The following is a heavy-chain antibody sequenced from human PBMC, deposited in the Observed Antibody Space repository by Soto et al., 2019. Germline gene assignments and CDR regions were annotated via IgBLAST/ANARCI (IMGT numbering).Heavy chain of an antibody. CDR3: ARVDPYSAPDY. J-gene: IGHJ4*02. CDR1: GASITRSNW. CDR2: MYASGST. V-gene: IGHV4-4*02. Sequence: SETLSLTCAVSGASITRSNWWSWVRQPPGKGLEWIGEMYASGSTSYNPSLKSRLTISVDNSNNTLSLQMNSLRVEDTAVYHCARVDPYSAPDYGGQGTVVTSPQ. D-gene: IGHD2-21*01.